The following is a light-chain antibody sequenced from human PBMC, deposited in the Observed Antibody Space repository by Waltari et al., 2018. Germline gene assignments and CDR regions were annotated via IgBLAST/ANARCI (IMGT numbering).Light chain of an antibody. J-gene: IGKJ4*01. CDR3: QQFYSLPVT. CDR1: QSVLYSSNNKNY. V-gene: IGKV4-1*01. CDR2: WAS. Sequence: IVMTQYPDSLPVSLGEWATINCKSSQSVLYSSNNKNYVAWYQQKPGQPPKLLVYWASTRESGVPDRFSGSGSGTDFSLTISSLQAEDVAVYYCQQFYSLPVTFGGGTNVEIK.